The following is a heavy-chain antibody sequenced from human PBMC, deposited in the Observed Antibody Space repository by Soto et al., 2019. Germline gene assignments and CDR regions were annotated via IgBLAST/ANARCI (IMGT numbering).Heavy chain of an antibody. V-gene: IGHV3-30*18. J-gene: IGHJ3*01. CDR2: ISSDGSDK. CDR3: AKDQGIAASHGID. CDR1: GFTFNNYG. D-gene: IGHD6-13*01. Sequence: QVQLVESGGGVVQPGTSLRLSCAASGFTFNNYGMHWVRQAPGTGLEWVAAISSDGSDKYYADSVKGRLTISRDNSKNTLYLQMHSLRAEDTAVNYCAKDQGIAASHGIDWGQGTMVTVSS.